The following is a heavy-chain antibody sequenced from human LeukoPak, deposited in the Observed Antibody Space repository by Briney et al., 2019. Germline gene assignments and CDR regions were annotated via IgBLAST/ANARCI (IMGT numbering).Heavy chain of an antibody. J-gene: IGHJ4*02. CDR1: GFTFSSYR. CDR3: ARTRTTVAPYFDY. V-gene: IGHV3-48*02. CDR2: ISSSSSDI. Sequence: GGSLRLSCAASGFTFSSYRMNWVRQAPGKGLEWVSYISSSSSDIYYADSVKGRFTISRDNAKNSLYLQMNSLRDEDTAVYYCARTRTTVAPYFDYWGQGTLVTVSS. D-gene: IGHD4-23*01.